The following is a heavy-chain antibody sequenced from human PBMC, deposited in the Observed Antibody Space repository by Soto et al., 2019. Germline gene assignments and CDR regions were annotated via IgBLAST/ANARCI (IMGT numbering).Heavy chain of an antibody. CDR1: GYTFTSYG. CDR2: ISAYNGNT. CDR3: ARDFPGGFGALLVNHNWFDP. J-gene: IGHJ5*02. V-gene: IGHV1-18*04. Sequence: ASVKVSCKASGYTFTSYGISWVRQAPGQGLEWMGWISAYNGNTNYAQKLQGRVTMTTDTSTSTAYMELRSLRSDDTAVYYCARDFPGGFGALLVNHNWFDPGGQGTLVTSPQ. D-gene: IGHD3-10*01.